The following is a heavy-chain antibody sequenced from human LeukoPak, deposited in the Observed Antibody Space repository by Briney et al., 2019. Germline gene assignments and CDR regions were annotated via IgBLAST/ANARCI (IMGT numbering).Heavy chain of an antibody. CDR3: AKDRGIAAAGDFDY. Sequence: GGSLRLSCAASGFTFSSYSMNWVRQAPGKGLEWVSYISSSSSTIYYADSVKGRFTISRDNSKNTLYLQMNSLRAEDTAVYYCAKDRGIAAAGDFDYWGQGTLVTVSS. CDR1: GFTFSSYS. V-gene: IGHV3-48*01. D-gene: IGHD6-13*01. CDR2: ISSSSSTI. J-gene: IGHJ4*02.